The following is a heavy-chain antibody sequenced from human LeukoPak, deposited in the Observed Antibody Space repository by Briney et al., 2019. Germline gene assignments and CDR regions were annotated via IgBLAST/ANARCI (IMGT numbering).Heavy chain of an antibody. V-gene: IGHV4-39*07. CDR2: IYYSGST. CDR1: GVSISSSSYY. D-gene: IGHD3-22*01. Sequence: MTSETLSLTCTVSGVSISSSSYYWGWIRQPPGKGLEWIGSIYYSGSTYYNPSLKSRVTISVDTSKNQFSLKLSSVTAADTAVYYCARVSYDSSGYPDYWGQGTLVTVSS. CDR3: ARVSYDSSGYPDY. J-gene: IGHJ4*02.